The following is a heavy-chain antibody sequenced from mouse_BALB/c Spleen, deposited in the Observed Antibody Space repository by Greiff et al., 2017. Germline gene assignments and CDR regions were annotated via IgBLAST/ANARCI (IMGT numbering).Heavy chain of an antibody. J-gene: IGHJ2*01. CDR3: ARTVYYGSSPDYFDY. V-gene: IGHV5-17*02. CDR2: ISSGSSTI. Sequence: EVHLVESGGGLVQPGGSRKLSCAASGFTFSSFGMHWVRQAPEKGLEWVAYISSGSSTIYYADTVKGRFTISRDNPKNTLFLQMTSLRSEDTAMYYCARTVYYGSSPDYFDYWGQGTTLTVSS. CDR1: GFTFSSFG. D-gene: IGHD1-1*01.